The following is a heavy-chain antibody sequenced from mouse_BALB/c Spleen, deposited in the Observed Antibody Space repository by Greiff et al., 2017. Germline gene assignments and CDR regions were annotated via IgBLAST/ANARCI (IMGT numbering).Heavy chain of an antibody. V-gene: IGHV5-6-4*01. CDR2: ISSGGSYT. J-gene: IGHJ4*01. CDR3: TRDLLRPYAMDY. Sequence: EVQGVESGGGLVKPGGSLKLSCAASGFTFSSYAMSWVRQTPEKRLEWVATISSGGSYTYYPDSVKGRFTISRDNAKNTLYLQMSSLKSEDTAMYYCTRDLLRPYAMDYWGQGTSVTVSS. D-gene: IGHD1-2*01. CDR1: GFTFSSYA.